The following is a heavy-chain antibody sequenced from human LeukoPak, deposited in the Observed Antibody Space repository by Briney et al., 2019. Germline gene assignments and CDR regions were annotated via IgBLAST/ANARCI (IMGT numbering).Heavy chain of an antibody. CDR2: ISYDGSNK. CDR3: AREWELPLVFDY. Sequence: GRSLRLSCAASGFTFSSYAMHWVRQAPGKGLEWVAVISYDGSNKYYADSVEGRFTISRDNSKNTLYLQMNSLRAEDTAVYYCAREWELPLVFDYWGQGTLVTVSS. J-gene: IGHJ4*02. CDR1: GFTFSSYA. D-gene: IGHD1-26*01. V-gene: IGHV3-30-3*01.